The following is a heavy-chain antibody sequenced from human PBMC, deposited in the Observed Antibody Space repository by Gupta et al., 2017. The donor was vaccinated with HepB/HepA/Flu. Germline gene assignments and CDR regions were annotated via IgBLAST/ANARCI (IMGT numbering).Heavy chain of an antibody. CDR2: SGST. J-gene: IGHJ4*02. CDR3: ARVGYSGYDLGGGPDY. D-gene: IGHD5-12*01. V-gene: IGHV4-31*02. Sequence: SGSTYYNPSLKSRVTISVDTSKNQFSLKLSSVTAADTAVYYCARVGYSGYDLGGGPDYWGQGTLVTVSS.